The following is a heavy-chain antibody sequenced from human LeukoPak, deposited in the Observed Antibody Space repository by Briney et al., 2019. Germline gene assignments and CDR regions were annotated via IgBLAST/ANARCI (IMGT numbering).Heavy chain of an antibody. D-gene: IGHD3-3*01. CDR2: ISSSSSYI. J-gene: IGHJ6*03. CDR3: ARGRYYDFWSGYWIYYYMDV. CDR1: TFTFSSYS. Sequence: PGGSRTLSRAAATFTFSSYSMNWVRQAPGKGLEWVSSISSSSSYIYYADSWKDRFTISRDNAKNSLYLQMNSLRAEDTAVYYCARGRYYDFWSGYWIYYYMDVWGKGTTVTVSS. V-gene: IGHV3-21*01.